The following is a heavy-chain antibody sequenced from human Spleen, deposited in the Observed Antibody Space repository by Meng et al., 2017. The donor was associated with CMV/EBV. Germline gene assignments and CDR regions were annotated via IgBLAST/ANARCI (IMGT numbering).Heavy chain of an antibody. CDR1: DQY. CDR3: ARGHRAQYSSSWYWYFDL. D-gene: IGHD6-13*01. J-gene: IGHJ2*01. CDR2: TRNKANSYTT. Sequence: DQYMDWVRQAPGKGLEWVDRTRNKANSYTTEYAASVKGRFTISRDDSKNSLYLQMNSLKTEDTAVYYCARGHRAQYSSSWYWYFDLWGRGTLVTVSS. V-gene: IGHV3-72*01.